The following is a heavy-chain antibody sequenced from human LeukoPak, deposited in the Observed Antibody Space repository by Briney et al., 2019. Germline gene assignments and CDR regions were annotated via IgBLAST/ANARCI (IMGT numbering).Heavy chain of an antibody. V-gene: IGHV3-33*06. J-gene: IGHJ4*02. Sequence: GGSLRLSCAASGFTFRHYGMHWVRQAPGRGLEWVAVIWSDGSNKFYADSVKGRFTISRDNSQNTVDLHMNILRAEDTAVYYCAKDAQRGFDYSNSLEYWGQGTLVTVSS. D-gene: IGHD4-11*01. CDR1: GFTFRHYG. CDR3: AKDAQRGFDYSNSLEY. CDR2: IWSDGSNK.